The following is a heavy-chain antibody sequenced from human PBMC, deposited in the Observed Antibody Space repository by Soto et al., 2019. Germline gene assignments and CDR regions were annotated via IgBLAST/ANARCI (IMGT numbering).Heavy chain of an antibody. CDR2: INPSGGST. D-gene: IGHD2-8*01. V-gene: IGHV1-46*01. J-gene: IGHJ6*02. CDR1: GYTFTSYY. CDR3: ARVVMVPPYYYGMDV. Sequence: GASVKVSCKASGYTFTSYYMHWVRQAPGQGLEWMGIINPSGGSTSYAQKFQGRVTMTRDTSTSTVYMELSSLRSEDTAVYYCARVVMVPPYYYGMDVWGQGTTVTVSS.